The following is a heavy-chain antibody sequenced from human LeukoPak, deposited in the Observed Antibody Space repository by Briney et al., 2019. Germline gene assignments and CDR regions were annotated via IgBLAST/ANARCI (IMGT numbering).Heavy chain of an antibody. Sequence: PGGSLRLSCAASGFTFSSYGMSWVRQAPGKGLEWVSSISSSSSYIYYADSVKGRFTISRDNAKNSLHLQMNSLSAEDTSVYYCARETTYGDYQTDYWGQGTLVTVSS. CDR2: ISSSSSYI. J-gene: IGHJ4*02. CDR3: ARETTYGDYQTDY. V-gene: IGHV3-21*01. CDR1: GFTFSSYG. D-gene: IGHD4-17*01.